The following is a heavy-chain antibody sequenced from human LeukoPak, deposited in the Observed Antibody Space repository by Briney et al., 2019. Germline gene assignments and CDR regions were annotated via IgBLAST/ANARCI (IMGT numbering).Heavy chain of an antibody. J-gene: IGHJ4*02. V-gene: IGHV1-18*01. Sequence: ASVKVSCKASGYTFTSYGISWVRQAPGQGLEWMGWISAYNGNTNYAQKLQGRVTMTTDTSTSTAYMELSSLRSEDTAVYYCAGYTAMDKSPFDYWGQGTLVTVSS. D-gene: IGHD5-18*01. CDR2: ISAYNGNT. CDR3: AGYTAMDKSPFDY. CDR1: GYTFTSYG.